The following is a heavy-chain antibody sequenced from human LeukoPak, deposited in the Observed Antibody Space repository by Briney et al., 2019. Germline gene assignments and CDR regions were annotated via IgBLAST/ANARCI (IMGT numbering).Heavy chain of an antibody. D-gene: IGHD6-13*01. V-gene: IGHV3-9*01. CDR2: ISWNSGSI. J-gene: IGHJ6*02. Sequence: GGSLRLSCAASGFTFDDYAMHWVRQAPGKGLEWVSGISWNSGSIGYADSVKGRFTISRDNAKNSLYLQMNSLRAEETALYYCAMGGSSWSYYYYGMDVWGQGTTVTVSS. CDR3: AMGGSSWSYYYYGMDV. CDR1: GFTFDDYA.